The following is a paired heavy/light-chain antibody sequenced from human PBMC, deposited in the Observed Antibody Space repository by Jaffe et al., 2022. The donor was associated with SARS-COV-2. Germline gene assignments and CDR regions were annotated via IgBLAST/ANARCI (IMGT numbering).Heavy chain of an antibody. CDR1: GFTFSNYG. CDR2: IWYDESKK. Sequence: QVQLVESGGGVVQPGRSLRLSCAASGFTFSNYGMHWVRQAPGKGLEWVAVIWYDESKKYYADSVKGRFTISRDNSKNTLYLQMNSLRAEDTAVYYCARDPGDYDILTGYSYHDMDVWGQGTTVIVS. D-gene: IGHD3-9*01. CDR3: ARDPGDYDILTGYSYHDMDV. J-gene: IGHJ6*02. V-gene: IGHV3-33*01.
Light chain of an antibody. CDR3: MQGTHWPLT. CDR1: QSLVYSDGNTY. V-gene: IGKV2-30*01. J-gene: IGKJ4*01. CDR2: KVS. Sequence: DVVMTQSPLSLPVTLRQPASISCRSSQSLVYSDGNTYLNWFQQRPGQSPRRLIYKVSNRDSGVPDRFSGSGSGTDFTLKISRVEAEDVGVYYCMQGTHWPLTFGGGTKVEIK.